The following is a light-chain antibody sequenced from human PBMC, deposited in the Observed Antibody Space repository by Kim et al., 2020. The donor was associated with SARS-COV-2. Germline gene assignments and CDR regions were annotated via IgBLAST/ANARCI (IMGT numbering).Light chain of an antibody. Sequence: SLSPGDRATLSCRASQSVLRYVSWYQQKPGPPPRLLIYDTSARATGIPTRFSGSGSGTVFNLTISSLEPEDFAVYYCQQRSNRLTFGGGTKVDIK. CDR3: QQRSNRLT. J-gene: IGKJ4*01. V-gene: IGKV3-11*01. CDR2: DTS. CDR1: QSVLRY.